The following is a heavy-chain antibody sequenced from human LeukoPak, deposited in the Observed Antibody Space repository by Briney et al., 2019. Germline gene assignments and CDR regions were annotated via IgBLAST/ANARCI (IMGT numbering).Heavy chain of an antibody. CDR1: GYTFTRYY. J-gene: IGHJ4*02. V-gene: IGHV1-46*01. CDR3: AKGGSGWYFDY. CDR2: SNPIGGAT. D-gene: IGHD6-19*01. Sequence: GASVKVSCKPSGYTFTRYYMHWVRQAPGQGLEWMGISNPIGGATSYSQKFQGRVTMTRDTSTSTVYMEMSSLRPEDTAVYYRAKGGSGWYFDYWGQGTLVTVSS.